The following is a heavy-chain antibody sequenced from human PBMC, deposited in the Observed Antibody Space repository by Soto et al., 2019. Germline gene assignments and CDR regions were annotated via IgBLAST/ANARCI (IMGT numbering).Heavy chain of an antibody. CDR3: ARELTVVVPAAIGY. J-gene: IGHJ4*02. CDR1: GFTFSSYS. V-gene: IGHV3-21*01. CDR2: ISSSSSYI. Sequence: LRLSCAASGFTFSSYSMNWVRQAPGKGLEWVSSISSSSSYIYYADSVKGRFTISRDNAKNSLYLQMNSLRAEDTAAYYCARELTVVVPAAIGYWGQGTLVTVSS. D-gene: IGHD2-2*02.